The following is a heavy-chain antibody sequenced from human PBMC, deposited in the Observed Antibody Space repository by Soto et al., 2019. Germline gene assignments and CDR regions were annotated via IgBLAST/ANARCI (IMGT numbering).Heavy chain of an antibody. J-gene: IGHJ4*02. CDR2: IGRTGIDR. D-gene: IGHD1-1*01. Sequence: EVQLVESGGGLVKPGGSLRLSCAGSGFSFSTSTMNWVRQAPGKGLEFVSSIGRTGIDRYYIDSVKGRFTISRDNAQNSLYLQMNSLRAEYTALYYCVCDDNRRYWGQGTLVTVSS. V-gene: IGHV3-21*01. CDR3: VCDDNRRY. CDR1: GFSFSTST.